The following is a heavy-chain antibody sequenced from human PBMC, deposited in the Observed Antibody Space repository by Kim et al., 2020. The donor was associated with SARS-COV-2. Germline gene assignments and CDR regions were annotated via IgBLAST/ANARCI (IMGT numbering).Heavy chain of an antibody. J-gene: IGHJ6*02. V-gene: IGHV4-39*01. CDR2: IYYSGST. CDR1: GGSISSSSYY. D-gene: IGHD4-17*01. Sequence: SETLSLTCTVSGGSISSSSYYWGWIRQPPGKGLEWIGSIYYSGSTYYNPSLKSRVTISVDTSKNQFSLKLSSVTAADTAVYYCARVVYGDETYYYYGMDVWGQGTTVTVSS. CDR3: ARVVYGDETYYYYGMDV.